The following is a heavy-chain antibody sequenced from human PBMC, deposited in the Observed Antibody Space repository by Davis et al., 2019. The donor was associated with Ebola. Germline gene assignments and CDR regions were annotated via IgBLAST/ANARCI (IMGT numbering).Heavy chain of an antibody. J-gene: IGHJ4*02. D-gene: IGHD3-3*01. CDR1: GGSISSYY. Sequence: MPSETLSLTCTVSGGSISSYYWSWIQQPPGKGLEWIGYIYYSGSTNYNPSLKSRVTISVDTSKNQFSLKLSSVTAADTAVYYCARHGGVLSGYFDYWGQGTLVTVSS. V-gene: IGHV4-59*08. CDR2: IYYSGST. CDR3: ARHGGVLSGYFDY.